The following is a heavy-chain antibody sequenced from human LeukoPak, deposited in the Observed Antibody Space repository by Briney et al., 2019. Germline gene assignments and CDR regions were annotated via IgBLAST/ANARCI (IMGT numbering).Heavy chain of an antibody. D-gene: IGHD6-19*01. CDR2: ISDNGGST. CDR3: YISGWTEDIDN. CDR1: GVTLSSHA. J-gene: IGHJ4*02. Sequence: GGSLRLSCSASGVTLSSHAMHWVRQAPGKGLEYVSGISDNGGSTFYADSVKGRFTISRDNSKNTLYLQMSSLRGEDTAVYYCYISGWTEDIDNWGQGTLVTVSS. V-gene: IGHV3-64D*06.